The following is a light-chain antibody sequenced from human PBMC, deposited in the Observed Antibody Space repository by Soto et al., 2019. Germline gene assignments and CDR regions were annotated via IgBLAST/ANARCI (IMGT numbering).Light chain of an antibody. CDR1: QSIRNF. J-gene: IGKJ2*01. Sequence: DIQMTQSPSSLSASVGDRVTIPCRASQSIRNFLNWYQYKPGQAPRLLIYTASALQGGVPARFSGSGSGTDFTLTISSLQPEDFATYYCQQSFSIPYTFGQGTKVDIK. CDR2: TAS. CDR3: QQSFSIPYT. V-gene: IGKV1-39*01.